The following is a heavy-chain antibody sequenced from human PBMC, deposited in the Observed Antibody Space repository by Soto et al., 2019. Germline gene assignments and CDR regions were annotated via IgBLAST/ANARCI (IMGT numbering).Heavy chain of an antibody. CDR2: ISSNGGTT. D-gene: IGHD1-7*01. J-gene: IGHJ4*02. V-gene: IGHV3-64*01. Sequence: EVQLAESGGGMVQPGGSLRLSCVASGFTFSSYDMHWVRQAPGKGLEYVSSISSNGGTTYYGNSVKGRFTISRDNSKNTLYLQMGSLRAEDMAVYYCVRRVSGNYDYWGQGTVVTGSS. CDR1: GFTFSSYD. CDR3: VRRVSGNYDY.